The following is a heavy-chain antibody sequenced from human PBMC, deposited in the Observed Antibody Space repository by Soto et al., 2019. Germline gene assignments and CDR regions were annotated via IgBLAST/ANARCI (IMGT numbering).Heavy chain of an antibody. J-gene: IGHJ4*02. CDR1: GFTFSSYA. V-gene: IGHV3-23*01. CDR3: ARPRSRERWLQPYYFDY. D-gene: IGHD5-12*01. CDR2: IGVGGGDR. Sequence: PGGSLRLSCAASGFTFSSYAMSWVRQAPGKGLEWVSIIGVGGGDRYYPESVKGRFTISRDNSRDTLYLEMNSLRAEDTAVYYCARPRSRERWLQPYYFDYWGQGTLVTVSS.